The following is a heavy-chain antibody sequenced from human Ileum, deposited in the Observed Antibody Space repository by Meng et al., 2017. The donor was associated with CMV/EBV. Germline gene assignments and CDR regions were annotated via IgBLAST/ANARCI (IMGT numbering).Heavy chain of an antibody. Sequence: SETLSLTCTVSGGSISSYYWSWIRQPPGKGLEWIGYIYYSGSTNYNPSLKSRVTISVDTSKNQFSLKLSSVAAADTAVYYCARGPRQAATSIGPWGQGILVTVTS. J-gene: IGHJ5*02. CDR1: GGSISSYY. D-gene: IGHD2-15*01. CDR2: IYYSGST. CDR3: ARGPRQAATSIGP. V-gene: IGHV4-59*01.